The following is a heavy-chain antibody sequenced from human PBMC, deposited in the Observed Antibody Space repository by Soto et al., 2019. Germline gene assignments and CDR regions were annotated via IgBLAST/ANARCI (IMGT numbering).Heavy chain of an antibody. CDR2: IYSGGST. Sequence: QPGGSLRLSCAASGFTVSTKYMSWVRQAPGKGLEWVSVIYSGGSTFYADSVRGRFTISRDNSKNTVNLQMNSLRAEDTAVYYCARDPWAADYWGQGNLVTVSS. CDR3: ARDPWAADY. V-gene: IGHV3-66*01. CDR1: GFTVSTKY. J-gene: IGHJ4*02. D-gene: IGHD3-16*01.